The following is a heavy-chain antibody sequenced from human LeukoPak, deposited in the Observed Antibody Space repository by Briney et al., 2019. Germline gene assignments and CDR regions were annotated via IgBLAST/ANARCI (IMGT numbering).Heavy chain of an antibody. V-gene: IGHV4-39*07. CDR2: MWFGATT. J-gene: IGHJ4*02. Sequence: PSETLSLTCTVSGDSISSSSSYWGWIRQPPGKGLEWIGSMWFGATTSYDPSLKSRVTISVDPSKSQFSLKLSSVTAADTALYYCARGRRGSYFQDYWGQGTLVTVSS. CDR3: ARGRRGSYFQDY. CDR1: GDSISSSSSY. D-gene: IGHD1-26*01.